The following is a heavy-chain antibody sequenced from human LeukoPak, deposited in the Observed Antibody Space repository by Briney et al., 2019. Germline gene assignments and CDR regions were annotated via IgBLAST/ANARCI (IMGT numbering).Heavy chain of an antibody. D-gene: IGHD3-22*01. CDR2: IIPIFGTA. J-gene: IGHJ6*02. CDR3: ASDGSGYYYYYYGMAV. CDR1: GGTFSSYA. V-gene: IGHV1-69*13. Sequence: SVKVSCKASGGTFSSYAISWVRQAPGQGLEWMGGIIPIFGTANYAQKFQGRVTITADESTSTAYMELSSLRSEDTAVYYCASDGSGYYYYYYGMAVWGQGTTVTVSS.